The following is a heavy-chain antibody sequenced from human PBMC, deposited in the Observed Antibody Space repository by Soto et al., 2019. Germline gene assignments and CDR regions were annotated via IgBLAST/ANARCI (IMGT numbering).Heavy chain of an antibody. CDR2: IYWDDDK. V-gene: IGHV2-5*02. CDR3: AHTFLRPVGV. CDR1: GFSLSTRGGG. D-gene: IGHD4-17*01. J-gene: IGHJ6*02. Sequence: QITLKESGPPLVKPTQTLTLTCTFSGFSLSTRGGGGVCIPPPPGKALEWLALIYWDDDKRYSPSLKSRLTITKDTSKNQVVLTMTNMDPVDTATYYCAHTFLRPVGVWGQGTTVTVSS.